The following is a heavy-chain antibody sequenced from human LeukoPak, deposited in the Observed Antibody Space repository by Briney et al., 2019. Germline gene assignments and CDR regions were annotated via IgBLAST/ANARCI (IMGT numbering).Heavy chain of an antibody. V-gene: IGHV4-59*01. J-gene: IGHJ3*02. CDR1: GGSFSGYY. Sequence: SETLSLTCAVYGGSFSGYYWSWIRQPPGKGLEWIGYIYYSGSTNYNPSLKSRVTISVDTSKNQFSLKLSSVTAADTAVYYCARVSYYDSSGNDAFDIWGQGTMVTVSS. CDR3: ARVSYYDSSGNDAFDI. D-gene: IGHD3-22*01. CDR2: IYYSGST.